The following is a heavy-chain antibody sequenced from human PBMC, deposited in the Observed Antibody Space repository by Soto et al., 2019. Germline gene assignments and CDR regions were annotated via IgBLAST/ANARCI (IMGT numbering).Heavy chain of an antibody. V-gene: IGHV1-2*04. CDR2: INPKSGGT. CDR1: GYSFTDYH. Sequence: ALVKGSCDASGYSFTDYHIHWVRQAPGQGLEWLGRINPKSGGTSTAQKFQGWVTMTTDTSISTASMELTRLTSDDTAIYYCARGDSTDCSNGVCSFFYNHDMDVWGQGTTVTVSS. J-gene: IGHJ6*02. CDR3: ARGDSTDCSNGVCSFFYNHDMDV. D-gene: IGHD2-8*01.